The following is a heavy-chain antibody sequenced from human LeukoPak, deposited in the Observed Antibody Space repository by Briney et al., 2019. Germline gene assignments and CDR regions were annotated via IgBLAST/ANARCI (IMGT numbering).Heavy chain of an antibody. J-gene: IGHJ3*02. CDR3: ARGPRAYCGGDCYFWDGVHDAFDI. CDR1: GGSISGNL. CDR2: IYPSGAA. Sequence: SETLSLTCTVSGGSISGNLWSWIRQPAGKGLEWIGRIYPSGAANYSPSLKSRVTMSVDTSKNHFSLRLSSVTAADTAVYYCARGPRAYCGGDCYFWDGVHDAFDIWGQGTMVTVSS. V-gene: IGHV4-4*07. D-gene: IGHD2-21*02.